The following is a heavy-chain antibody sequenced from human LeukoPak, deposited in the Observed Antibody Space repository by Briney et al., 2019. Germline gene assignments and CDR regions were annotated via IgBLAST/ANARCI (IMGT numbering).Heavy chain of an antibody. V-gene: IGHV3-64*01. J-gene: IGHJ4*02. CDR2: ISSNGGST. D-gene: IGHD5-12*01. CDR3: AREAYSGYDLEY. CDR1: GFTFSSYA. Sequence: GGSLRLSCAASGFTFSSYAMHWVRQAPGKGLEYVSAISSNGGSTYYANSVKGRFTISRDNSKNTLYLQMGSLRAEDMAVYYCAREAYSGYDLEYWGQGTLVTVSS.